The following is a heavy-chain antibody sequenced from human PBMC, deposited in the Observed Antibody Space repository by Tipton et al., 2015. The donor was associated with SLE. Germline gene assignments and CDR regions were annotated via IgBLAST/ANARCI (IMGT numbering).Heavy chain of an antibody. CDR1: GGSISSYF. Sequence: LRFSCTVSGGSISSYFGSWIRQSDGKGLEWIGRMSASGITNYNPSLKSRVIMSVDTSKMQFSLDLSSVTAADTAVYYCARDHVVRSGSYFPYYFDLWGRGTLVIVSS. CDR2: MSASGIT. V-gene: IGHV4-4*07. D-gene: IGHD3-10*01. J-gene: IGHJ2*01. CDR3: ARDHVVRSGSYFPYYFDL.